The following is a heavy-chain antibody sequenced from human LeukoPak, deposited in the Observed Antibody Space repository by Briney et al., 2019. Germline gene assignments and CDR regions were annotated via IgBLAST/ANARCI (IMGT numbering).Heavy chain of an antibody. CDR1: GGSISSYY. D-gene: IGHD5-18*01. CDR3: ARDFGGYSYGSASLWFDP. J-gene: IGHJ5*02. V-gene: IGHV4-4*07. Sequence: PSETLSLTCTVSGGSISSYYWSWIRQPAGKGLEWIGRIYTSGSTNYNPSLKSRVTISVDTSKNQFSLKLSSVTAADTAVNYCARDFGGYSYGSASLWFDPWGQGTLVTVSS. CDR2: IYTSGST.